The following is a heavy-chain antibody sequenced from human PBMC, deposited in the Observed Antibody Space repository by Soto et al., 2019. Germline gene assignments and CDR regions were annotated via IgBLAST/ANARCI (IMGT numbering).Heavy chain of an antibody. J-gene: IGHJ6*02. CDR2: FDPEDGET. D-gene: IGHD6-13*01. Sequence: QVQLVQSGAEVKKPGASVKVSCKVSGYTLTELSMHWVRQAPGKGLEWMGGFDPEDGETIYAQKFQGRVTMTEDTSTDTAYMELSSLRSEDTAVYYCATDPLMAAAGTSYYYYGMDVWGQGTTVTVSS. V-gene: IGHV1-24*01. CDR1: GYTLTELS. CDR3: ATDPLMAAAGTSYYYYGMDV.